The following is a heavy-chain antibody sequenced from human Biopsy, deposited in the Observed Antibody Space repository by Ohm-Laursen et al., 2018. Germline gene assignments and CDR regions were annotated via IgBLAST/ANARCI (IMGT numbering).Heavy chain of an antibody. V-gene: IGHV1-18*01. CDR1: GYTFSMYA. D-gene: IGHD3-3*01. CDR2: SSAYNGKT. CDR3: ARDRPSVSTYGVD. J-gene: IGHJ4*02. Sequence: ASVKVSCKASGYTFSMYAIIWVRQAPGQGLEWMGWSSAYNGKTNYAQKFQGRLTMTTDTSTSTAYMELRSLRSDNTAVYHCARDRPSVSTYGVDWGQGTLVTVSS.